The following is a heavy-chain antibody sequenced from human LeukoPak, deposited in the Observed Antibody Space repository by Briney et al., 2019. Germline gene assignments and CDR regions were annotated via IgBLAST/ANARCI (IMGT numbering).Heavy chain of an antibody. D-gene: IGHD2-15*01. CDR2: IYWNGAST. V-gene: IGHV3-20*04. Sequence: GGSLRLSCAASGFSFDDYGMSWVRQVPGKGLEWVSGIYWNGASTGYADSVKGRFTISRDNAMNSLSLQMNSLRAEDTAFYYCARDLCSGRSCYPLYWGQGTLVTVSS. CDR3: ARDLCSGRSCYPLY. J-gene: IGHJ4*02. CDR1: GFSFDDYG.